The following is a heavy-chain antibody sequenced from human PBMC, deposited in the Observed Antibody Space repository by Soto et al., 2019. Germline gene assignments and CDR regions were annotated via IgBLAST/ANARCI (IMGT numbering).Heavy chain of an antibody. J-gene: IGHJ4*02. CDR2: ISGSGGST. D-gene: IGHD5-18*01. Sequence: GGSLRLSCAASGFTFSSYAMSWVRQAPGKGLEWVSAISGSGGSTYYADSVKGRFTISGDNSKNTLYLQMNSLRAEDTAVYYCAKPRDIQDYFDYWGQGTLVTVSS. CDR1: GFTFSSYA. CDR3: AKPRDIQDYFDY. V-gene: IGHV3-23*01.